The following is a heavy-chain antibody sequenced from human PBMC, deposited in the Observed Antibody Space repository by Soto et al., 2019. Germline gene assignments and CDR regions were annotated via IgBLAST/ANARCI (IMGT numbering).Heavy chain of an antibody. D-gene: IGHD3-22*01. Sequence: QITLKESGPTLVRPTQTLTLTCTFSGFSLRTSGVGVGWIRQPPGKALEWLALIYWDDGIRYSPSLKSRLTIPKDTSKNHVVLTMTNMHPVDTGTYYCAHAIGDYFDSSGYRDWGQGTLVTVSS. CDR2: IYWDDGI. CDR3: AHAIGDYFDSSGYRD. J-gene: IGHJ4*02. V-gene: IGHV2-5*02. CDR1: GFSLRTSGVG.